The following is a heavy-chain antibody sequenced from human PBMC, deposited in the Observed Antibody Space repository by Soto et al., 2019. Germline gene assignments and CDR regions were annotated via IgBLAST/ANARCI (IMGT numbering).Heavy chain of an antibody. CDR2: IVVGSGNT. CDR1: GFTFTSSA. CDR3: AARKYYDSSGYYLRY. Sequence: QMQLVQSGPEVKKPGTSVKVSCKASGFTFTSSAVQWVRQARGQRLEWIGWIVVGSGNTNYAQKFQERVTITRDMSTSTAYMELSSLRSEDTAVYYGAARKYYDSSGYYLRYWGQGTLVTFSS. J-gene: IGHJ4*02. V-gene: IGHV1-58*01. D-gene: IGHD3-22*01.